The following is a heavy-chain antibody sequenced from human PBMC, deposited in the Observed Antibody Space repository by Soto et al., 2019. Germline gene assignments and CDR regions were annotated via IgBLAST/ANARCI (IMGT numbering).Heavy chain of an antibody. D-gene: IGHD1-20*01. J-gene: IGHJ6*03. CDR1: CGFISSHY. Sequence: PSEPQSLTWTVSCGFISSHYGSWILQPPGKGLEWIGYIYYSGSTNYNPSLKSRVTISVDTSKNQFSLKLSSVTAAATAVYYCAGTITGNYYYYYMDVWGKGTTVTVSS. V-gene: IGHV4-59*08. CDR2: IYYSGST. CDR3: AGTITGNYYYYYMDV.